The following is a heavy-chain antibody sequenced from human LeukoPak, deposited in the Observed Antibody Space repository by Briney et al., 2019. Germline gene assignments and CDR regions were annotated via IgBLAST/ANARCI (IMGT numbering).Heavy chain of an antibody. Sequence: SETLSLTCTVSGGSISSYYWSWIRQPPGKGLEWIGYIYYSGSTIYNPSLKSRVTISVDTSKNQFSLKLSSVTAADTAVYYCARYGDYVFDLWGQGTPVTVSS. D-gene: IGHD4-17*01. CDR2: IYYSGST. V-gene: IGHV4-59*01. CDR3: ARYGDYVFDL. J-gene: IGHJ4*02. CDR1: GGSISSYY.